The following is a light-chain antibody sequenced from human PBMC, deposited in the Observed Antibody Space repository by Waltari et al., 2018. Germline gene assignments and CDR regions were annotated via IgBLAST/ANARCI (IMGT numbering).Light chain of an antibody. CDR3: QQYNSVTT. J-gene: IGKJ1*01. Sequence: DIQMTQSPATLAASVGDRVVITCRASQRINTWLAWYQQKPGRAPNPLIYATSTLESGVPSRFSGSGSGTAFTLTISSLQPDDFATYYCQQYNSVTTFGQGTKVE. CDR2: ATS. V-gene: IGKV1-5*03. CDR1: QRINTW.